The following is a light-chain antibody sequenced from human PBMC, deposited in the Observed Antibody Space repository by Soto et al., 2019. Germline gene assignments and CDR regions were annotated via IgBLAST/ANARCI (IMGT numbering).Light chain of an antibody. Sequence: PGERATLSCRASQIVSSYFAWYQQKPGQAPRLLIYDASTRAAGIPARFSGSGSGTDFTLTISSLEPEDFAVYYCQQRSDWPLTFGGGTKVEIK. CDR3: QQRSDWPLT. CDR1: QIVSSY. J-gene: IGKJ4*01. V-gene: IGKV3-11*01. CDR2: DAS.